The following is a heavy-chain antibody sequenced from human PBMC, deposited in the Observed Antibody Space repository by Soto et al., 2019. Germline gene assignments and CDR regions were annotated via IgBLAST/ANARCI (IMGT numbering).Heavy chain of an antibody. CDR2: ISAYNGNT. D-gene: IGHD6-13*01. CDR3: ARDLSDWYSSSWYGEYYYYYGMDV. V-gene: IGHV1-18*01. Sequence: ASVKVSCKASGYTFTSYGISWVRQAPGQGLEWMGWISAYNGNTNYAQKLQGRVTMTRDTSTSTVYMELSSLRSEDTAVYYCARDLSDWYSSSWYGEYYYYYGMDVWGQGTTVTVSS. CDR1: GYTFTSYG. J-gene: IGHJ6*02.